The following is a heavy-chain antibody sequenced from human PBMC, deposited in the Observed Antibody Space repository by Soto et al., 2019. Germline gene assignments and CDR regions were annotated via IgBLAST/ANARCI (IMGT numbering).Heavy chain of an antibody. CDR3: AREDGYKLAY. V-gene: IGHV3-30-3*01. CDR2: ISYAGSNK. D-gene: IGHD5-12*01. Sequence: QVQLVESGGGVVQPGRSLRLSCAASGFTFSSYAMHWVRQAPGKGLEWVAVISYAGSNKYYAASVKGRFTISRDNSKNTLYLQMNSLRAEDTSVYYCAREDGYKLAYWCQGTLVTVSS. J-gene: IGHJ4*02. CDR1: GFTFSSYA.